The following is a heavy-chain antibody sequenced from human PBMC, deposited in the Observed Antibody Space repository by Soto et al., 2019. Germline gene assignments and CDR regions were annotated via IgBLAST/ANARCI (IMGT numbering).Heavy chain of an antibody. V-gene: IGHV1-2*02. CDR3: ARVRYGDFSFQY. CDR2: INPDTGDS. Sequence: QVQLVQSGAEVKKPGASVEVSCTASGHTFPNFYMHWVRQAPGQGLEWMGVINPDTGDSEYGQKFQGRVTLTRDTSMTTAYMELSSLTSDDTAIYFCARVRYGDFSFQYWGQGTPVSVSS. D-gene: IGHD4-17*01. J-gene: IGHJ4*02. CDR1: GHTFPNFY.